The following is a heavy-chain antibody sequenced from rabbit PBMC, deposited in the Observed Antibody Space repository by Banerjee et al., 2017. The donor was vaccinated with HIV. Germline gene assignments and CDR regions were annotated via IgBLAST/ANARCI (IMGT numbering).Heavy chain of an antibody. D-gene: IGHD8-1*01. CDR2: IYAGSSAGT. CDR3: ARDLGGSSDL. CDR1: GFSFSSGYD. V-gene: IGHV1S40*01. J-gene: IGHJ3*01. Sequence: QSLEESGGDLVKPGASLTLTCTASGFSFSSGYDMCWVRQAPGKGLEWIACIYAGSSAGTYYASWAKGRFTISKTSSTTVTLQMTSLTAADTATYFCARDLGGSSDLWGQGTLVTVS.